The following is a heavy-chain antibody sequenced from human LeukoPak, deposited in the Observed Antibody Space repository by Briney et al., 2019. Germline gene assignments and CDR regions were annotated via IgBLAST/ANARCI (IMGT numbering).Heavy chain of an antibody. CDR2: ISSSGSFI. Sequence: PGGSLRLSCAASGFTFSSYSMNWVRQAPGKGLEWVSSISSSGSFIYYADSVKGRLTTSRDNAKNSLYLQMNSLRADDTAVYYCARVVTPAWDWFAPWAREPWSPSPQ. J-gene: IGHJ5*02. D-gene: IGHD2-2*01. CDR3: ARVVTPAWDWFAP. CDR1: GFTFSSYS. V-gene: IGHV3-21*01.